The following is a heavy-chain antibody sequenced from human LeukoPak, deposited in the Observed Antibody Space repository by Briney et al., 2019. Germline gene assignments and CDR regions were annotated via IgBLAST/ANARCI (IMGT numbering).Heavy chain of an antibody. CDR2: ISSSGSSI. J-gene: IGHJ3*02. V-gene: IGHV3-48*02. D-gene: IGHD6-13*01. CDR3: AKSDIAAAGTGALDI. Sequence: SGGSLRLSCAASGFTFSSYSMNWVRQAPGKGLEWVSYISSSGSSIFYADSVKGRFTISRDNAKNSLYLQMNSLRDEDTAVYYCAKSDIAAAGTGALDIWGQGTMVTVSS. CDR1: GFTFSSYS.